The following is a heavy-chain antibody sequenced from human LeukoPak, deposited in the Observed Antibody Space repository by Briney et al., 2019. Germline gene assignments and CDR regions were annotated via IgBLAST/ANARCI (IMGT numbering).Heavy chain of an antibody. CDR1: GCTLTELS. CDR2: FDPEDGET. J-gene: IGHJ4*02. Sequence: VASVKVSCKVSGCTLTELSMHWVRQAPGKGLEWMGGFDPEDGETIYAQKFQGRVTMTEDTSTDTAYMELSSLRSEDTAVYYCATLRWGTTGTSVFDYWGQGTLVTVSS. CDR3: ATLRWGTTGTSVFDY. V-gene: IGHV1-24*01. D-gene: IGHD1-1*01.